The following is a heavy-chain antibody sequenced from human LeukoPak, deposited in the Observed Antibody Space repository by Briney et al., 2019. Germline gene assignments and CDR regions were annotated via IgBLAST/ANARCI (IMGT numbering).Heavy chain of an antibody. D-gene: IGHD3-10*02. V-gene: IGHV3-48*03. J-gene: IGHJ6*03. Sequence: GGSLRPSCAASGFTFSSYEMNWVRQAPGKGLEWVSYISSSGSTIYYADSVKGRFTISRDNAKNSLYLQMNSLRAEDTAVYYCAEIGITMIGGVWGKGTTVTIS. CDR3: AEIGITMIGGV. CDR1: GFTFSSYE. CDR2: ISSSGSTI.